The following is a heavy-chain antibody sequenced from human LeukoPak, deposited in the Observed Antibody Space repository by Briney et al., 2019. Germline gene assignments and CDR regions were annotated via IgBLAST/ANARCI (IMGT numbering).Heavy chain of an antibody. D-gene: IGHD5-18*01. CDR1: GGTFSSYA. Sequence: GASVKVSCKASGGTFSSYAISWVRQAPGQGLEWMGGIIPIFGTANYAQKFQGRVTITADESTSTAYTELSSLRSEDTAVYYCARARDWAGYSYGFYYWGQGTLVTVSS. J-gene: IGHJ4*02. CDR2: IIPIFGTA. CDR3: ARARDWAGYSYGFYY. V-gene: IGHV1-69*01.